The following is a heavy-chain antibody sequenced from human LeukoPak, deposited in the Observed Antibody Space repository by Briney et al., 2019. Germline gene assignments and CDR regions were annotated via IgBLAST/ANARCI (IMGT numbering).Heavy chain of an antibody. Sequence: PGGSLRLSCAASGFTFSSYAMSWVRQAPGKGLEWVSAVSGSGANTYYADSVKGRFTISRDNAKNSLYLQMNSLRAEDTAVYYCATYSSLNRREFQYWGQGTLLTVSS. CDR1: GFTFSSYA. D-gene: IGHD3-22*01. CDR2: VSGSGANT. CDR3: ATYSSLNRREFQY. J-gene: IGHJ1*01. V-gene: IGHV3-23*01.